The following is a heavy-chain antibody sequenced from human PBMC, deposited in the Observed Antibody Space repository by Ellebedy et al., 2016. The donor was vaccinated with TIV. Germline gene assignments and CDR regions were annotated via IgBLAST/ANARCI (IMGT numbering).Heavy chain of an antibody. Sequence: GESLKISCAASGFTFSSYAMSWVRQAPGKGLEWVSAISGSGGSTYYADSVKGRFTISRDNAKNSLYLQMNSLRAEDTAVYYCARGAGYSYGSSHFDYWGQGTLVTVSS. CDR3: ARGAGYSYGSSHFDY. J-gene: IGHJ4*02. CDR2: ISGSGGST. V-gene: IGHV3-23*01. D-gene: IGHD5-18*01. CDR1: GFTFSSYA.